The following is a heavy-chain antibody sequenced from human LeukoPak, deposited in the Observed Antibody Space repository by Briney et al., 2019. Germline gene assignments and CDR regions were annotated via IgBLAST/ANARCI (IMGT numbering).Heavy chain of an antibody. D-gene: IGHD3-22*01. CDR2: INPNSGGT. CDR1: GYTFTGYY. Sequence: ASVTVSCKASGYTFTGYYMHWVRQAPGQGLEWMGWINPNSGGTNYAQKFQGRVTMTRDTSISTAYMELSRLRSDDTAVYYCARAPDYYDSSGYYYNWFDPWGQGTLVTVSS. V-gene: IGHV1-2*02. CDR3: ARAPDYYDSSGYYYNWFDP. J-gene: IGHJ5*02.